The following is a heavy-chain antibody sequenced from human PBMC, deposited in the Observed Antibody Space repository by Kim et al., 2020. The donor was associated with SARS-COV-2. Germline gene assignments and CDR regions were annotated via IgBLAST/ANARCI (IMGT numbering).Heavy chain of an antibody. J-gene: IGHJ5*02. CDR2: ITPNFGIP. D-gene: IGHD7-27*01. CDR1: GGTFNTYA. Sequence: SVKVSCKSSGGTFNTYAISWVRQAPGQGLEWMGGITPNFGIPHFAQKFQGRVTFTADESTSTAYMELSSLRSEDTAIYYCARVWGYHPTAAGFDPWGQGTLVTVSS. V-gene: IGHV1-69*13. CDR3: ARVWGYHPTAAGFDP.